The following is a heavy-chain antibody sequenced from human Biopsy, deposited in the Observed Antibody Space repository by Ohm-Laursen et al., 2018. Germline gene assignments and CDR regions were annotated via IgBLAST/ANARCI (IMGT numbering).Heavy chain of an antibody. J-gene: IGHJ4*02. CDR1: GVSISVDGYY. CDR3: ATFRASWDTTQGGDY. V-gene: IGHV4-31*02. D-gene: IGHD1-26*01. Sequence: SQTLSLTCTVSGVSISVDGYYWAWIRQLPGKGLDWIGYIYHSGTTYYNPSLKSRLTMSVDTSKNEFSLRLRSVTAADTAVYFCATFRASWDTTQGGDYWGQGTRVTVSS. CDR2: IYHSGTT.